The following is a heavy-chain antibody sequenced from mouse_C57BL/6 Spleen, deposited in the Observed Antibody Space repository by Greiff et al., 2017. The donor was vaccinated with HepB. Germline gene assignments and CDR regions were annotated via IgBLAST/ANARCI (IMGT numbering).Heavy chain of an antibody. V-gene: IGHV1-15*01. J-gene: IGHJ2*01. CDR1: GYTFTDYE. CDR3: TSRITTVVAFDY. D-gene: IGHD1-1*01. CDR2: IDPETGGT. Sequence: VQLQQSGAELVRPGASVTLSCKASGYTFTDYEMHWVKQTPVHGLEWIGAIDPETGGTAYNQKFKGKAILTADKSSSTAYMELRSLTSEDSAVYYCTSRITTVVAFDYWGQGTTLPVSS.